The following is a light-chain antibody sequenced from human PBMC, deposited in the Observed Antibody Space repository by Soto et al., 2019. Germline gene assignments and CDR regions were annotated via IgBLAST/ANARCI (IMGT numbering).Light chain of an antibody. Sequence: EIVMTQSPATLSVSPGERATLSCRASQSVSSNLAWYQQKPGQAPRLLIYGASTRATGIPARFSGSGSGTEFTLTISSLQSEDFAVYYCQQYNNWPRTFGQGXKXXI. CDR3: QQYNNWPRT. CDR1: QSVSSN. V-gene: IGKV3-15*01. J-gene: IGKJ1*01. CDR2: GAS.